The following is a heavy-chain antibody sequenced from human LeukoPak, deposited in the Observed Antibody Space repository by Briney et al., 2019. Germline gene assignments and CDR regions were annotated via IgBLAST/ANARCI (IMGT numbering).Heavy chain of an antibody. CDR3: ARRSFYGGNSHYYYYYMDV. D-gene: IGHD4-23*01. V-gene: IGHV1-46*01. Sequence: ASVKVSCKASGYTFTSYYMHWVRQAPGQGLEWMGIINPSGGSTSYAQKFQGRVTMTGDTSTSTVYMELSSLRSEDTAVYYCARRSFYGGNSHYYYYYMDVWGKGATVTVSS. CDR2: INPSGGST. CDR1: GYTFTSYY. J-gene: IGHJ6*03.